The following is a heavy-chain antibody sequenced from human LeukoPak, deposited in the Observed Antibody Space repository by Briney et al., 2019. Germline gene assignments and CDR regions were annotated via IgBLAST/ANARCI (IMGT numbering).Heavy chain of an antibody. CDR1: GFTFKNYC. J-gene: IGHJ4*02. D-gene: IGHD5-12*01. V-gene: IGHV3-7*01. CDR3: ATDGYNSARDN. CDR2: TKPDGSEK. Sequence: GGSLRLSCAASGFTFKNYCMSWVRQAPGKGLEWVANTKPDGSEKYYVDSVRGRFTISRDNAKNLLYLQMRNLRAEDTAVYYCATDGYNSARDNWGQGTLVTVSS.